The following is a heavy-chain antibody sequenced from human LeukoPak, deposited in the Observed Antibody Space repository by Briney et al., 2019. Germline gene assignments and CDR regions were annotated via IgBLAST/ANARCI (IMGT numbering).Heavy chain of an antibody. CDR3: ARFSVSYGFWSDSSYYFDF. D-gene: IGHD3/OR15-3a*01. V-gene: IGHV1-18*01. Sequence: ASVKVSCKTSGYTFINYGITWVRQAPGQGVEWMGWINPYNGNTNYALSLKGRVTVTTDTSTNTAYMELRSLRSDDTAVYYCARFSVSYGFWSDSSYYFDFWGQGSLVTVSS. CDR1: GYTFINYG. J-gene: IGHJ4*02. CDR2: INPYNGNT.